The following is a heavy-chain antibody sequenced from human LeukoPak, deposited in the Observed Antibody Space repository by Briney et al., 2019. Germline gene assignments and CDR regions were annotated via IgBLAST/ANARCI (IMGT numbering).Heavy chain of an antibody. Sequence: GASVKVSCKASGYTCTGYYMHWVRQAPGQGLEWMGWINPNSGGTNYAQKFQGRVTMTRDTSISTAYMELSRLRSDDTAVYYCARVSTSCCYEIDYWGQGTLVTVSS. V-gene: IGHV1-2*02. CDR2: INPNSGGT. D-gene: IGHD2-2*01. CDR3: ARVSTSCCYEIDY. J-gene: IGHJ4*02. CDR1: GYTCTGYY.